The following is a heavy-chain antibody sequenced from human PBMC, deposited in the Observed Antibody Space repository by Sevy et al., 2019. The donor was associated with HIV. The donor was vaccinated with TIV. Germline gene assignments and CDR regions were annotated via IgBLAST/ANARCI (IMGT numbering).Heavy chain of an antibody. Sequence: ASVKVSCKASGGTFSSYAISWVRQAPGQGLEWMGGIIPIFGTANYAQKFQGRVTITADDSTSTAYMELSSLRSEDTAVYYCARPTTVTRQRDYYYYYGMDVWGQGTTVTVSS. D-gene: IGHD4-17*01. V-gene: IGHV1-69*13. CDR3: ARPTTVTRQRDYYYYYGMDV. J-gene: IGHJ6*02. CDR1: GGTFSSYA. CDR2: IIPIFGTA.